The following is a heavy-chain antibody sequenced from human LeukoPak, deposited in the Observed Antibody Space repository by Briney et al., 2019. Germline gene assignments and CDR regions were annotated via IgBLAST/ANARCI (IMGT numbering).Heavy chain of an antibody. CDR3: AREARTDIVLMVYAITGRHGAFDI. D-gene: IGHD2-8*01. CDR2: IYTSGST. Sequence: PSETLSLTCAVYGGSFSSYYWSWIRQPAGKGLEWIGRIYTSGSTNYNPSLKSRVTMSVDTSKNQFSLKLSSVTVADTAVYYCAREARTDIVLMVYAITGRHGAFDIWGQGTMVTVSS. V-gene: IGHV4-4*07. CDR1: GGSFSSYY. J-gene: IGHJ3*02.